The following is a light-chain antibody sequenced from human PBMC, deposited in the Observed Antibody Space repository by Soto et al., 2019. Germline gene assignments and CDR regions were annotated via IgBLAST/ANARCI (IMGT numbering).Light chain of an antibody. J-gene: IGKJ3*01. CDR1: QSVSSSY. V-gene: IGKV3-20*01. Sequence: EIVLTQSPGTLSLSPGERATLSCRASQSVSSSYLAWYQQKPGQAPRLLIYGASSRATGIPDRFSGSGSGTDFTLTISRLEPEDFAVYYCQKYGSSPPFTFGHGTNVDI. CDR3: QKYGSSPPFT. CDR2: GAS.